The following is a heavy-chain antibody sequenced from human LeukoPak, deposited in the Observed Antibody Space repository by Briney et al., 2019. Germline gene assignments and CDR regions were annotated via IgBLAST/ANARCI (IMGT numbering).Heavy chain of an antibody. CDR1: GFTFSSYG. D-gene: IGHD2-2*01. CDR3: AKASVVVPAALYDY. CDR2: ISGSGGST. Sequence: GGSLRLSCAASGFTFSSYGMSWVRQAPGKGLEWVSAISGSGGSTYYADSVKGRFTISRDNSKNTLYLQMNSLRAEDTAVYYCAKASVVVPAALYDYWGQGTLVTVSS. J-gene: IGHJ4*02. V-gene: IGHV3-23*01.